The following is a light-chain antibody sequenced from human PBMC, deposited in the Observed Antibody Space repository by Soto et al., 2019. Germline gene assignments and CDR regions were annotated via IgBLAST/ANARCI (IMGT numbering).Light chain of an antibody. CDR1: SSDVGGYDY. J-gene: IGLJ1*01. Sequence: QSALTQPPSASGSPGQSVTFSCTGTSSDVGGYDYVSWYKQHPGKAPKLMIYEVSKRPSGVPDRFSGSKSGNTAALTVSGLQAEDEADYYCSSYVGTNSYVFGTGTKLTVL. CDR3: SSYVGTNSYV. CDR2: EVS. V-gene: IGLV2-8*01.